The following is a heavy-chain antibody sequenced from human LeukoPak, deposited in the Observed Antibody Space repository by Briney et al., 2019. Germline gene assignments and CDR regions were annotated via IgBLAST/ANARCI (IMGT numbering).Heavy chain of an antibody. J-gene: IGHJ4*02. Sequence: ASVKVSCKASGYTFTSYDINWVRQATGQGLEWMGWMNPNSGNTGYAQKFQGWVTMTRDTSISTAYVELSRLRSDDTAVYYCARRANGGTTDVAIDYWGQGTLVTVSS. D-gene: IGHD1-7*01. V-gene: IGHV1-8*02. CDR2: MNPNSGNT. CDR3: ARRANGGTTDVAIDY. CDR1: GYTFTSYD.